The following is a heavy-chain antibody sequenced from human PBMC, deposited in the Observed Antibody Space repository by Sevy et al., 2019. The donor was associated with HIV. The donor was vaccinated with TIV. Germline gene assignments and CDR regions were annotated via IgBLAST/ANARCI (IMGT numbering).Heavy chain of an antibody. V-gene: IGHV4-59*01. D-gene: IGHD3-22*01. Sequence: SETLSLTCNVSGGSISSYFWSWFRQPPGKGLGWIGYIYYTGITEYSPSLKSRVSISMDTSKTRFSLRLNSVTAADTAVYYCARDSAMIPRALVYWGQGTLVTVSS. J-gene: IGHJ4*02. CDR1: GGSISSYF. CDR2: IYYTGIT. CDR3: ARDSAMIPRALVY.